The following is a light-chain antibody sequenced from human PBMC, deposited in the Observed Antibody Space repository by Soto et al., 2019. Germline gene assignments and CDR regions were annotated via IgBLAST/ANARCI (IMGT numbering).Light chain of an antibody. CDR3: AAWDDSLNGLL. Sequence: QAVVTQPPSASGTPGQRVTISCSGSSSNIGSNTVNWYQQLPGTAPKLLIYSNNQRPSGIPDRFSGSKSGTAASRAISGLQSEDEADYYCAAWDDSLNGLLFGGGTKVTVL. V-gene: IGLV1-44*01. CDR2: SNN. CDR1: SSNIGSNT. J-gene: IGLJ2*01.